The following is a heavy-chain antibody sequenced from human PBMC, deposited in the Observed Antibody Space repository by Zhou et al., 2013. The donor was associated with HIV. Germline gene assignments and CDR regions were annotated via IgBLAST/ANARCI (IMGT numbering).Heavy chain of an antibody. J-gene: IGHJ6*03. V-gene: IGHV1-69*04. Sequence: QVQLVQSGAEVKKPGSSVKVSCKASGGTFSSYAISWVRQAPGQGLEWMGRIIPILGIANYAQKFQGRVTITADKSTSTAYMELSSLRSEDTAVYYCASPSGRGSLYYYYYMDVWGQRGPRSPSP. CDR1: GGTFSSYA. D-gene: IGHD1-26*01. CDR2: IIPILGIA. CDR3: ASPSGRGSLYYYYYMDV.